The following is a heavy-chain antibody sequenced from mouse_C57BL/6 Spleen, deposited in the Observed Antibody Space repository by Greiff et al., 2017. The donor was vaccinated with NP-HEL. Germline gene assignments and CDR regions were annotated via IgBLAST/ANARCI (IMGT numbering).Heavy chain of an antibody. J-gene: IGHJ1*03. CDR1: GYTFTDYE. Sequence: QVQLQQSGAELVRPGASVTLSCKASGYTFTDYEMHWVKQRPGQGLEWIGEIDPSDSYTNYNQKFKGKSTLTVDKSSSTAYMQLSSLTSEDSAVYYCARGDYGSSSYWYFDVWGTGTTVTVSS. CDR3: ARGDYGSSSYWYFDV. D-gene: IGHD1-1*01. CDR2: IDPSDSYT. V-gene: IGHV1-69*01.